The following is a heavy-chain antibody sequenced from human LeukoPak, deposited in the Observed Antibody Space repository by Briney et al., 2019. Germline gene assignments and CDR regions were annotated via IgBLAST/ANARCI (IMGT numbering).Heavy chain of an antibody. D-gene: IGHD3-22*01. V-gene: IGHV3-7*03. CDR1: GFTFSGFW. Sequence: GGSLRLSCAVSGFTFSGFWMSWSRQAPGKGLEWVASINSDGSEGYYADVVKGRFIISRDISKNTLYLQMNSLRAEDSALYYCARGGRGSAAVVAPRSFDIWGQGTMVTVSS. CDR2: INSDGSEG. J-gene: IGHJ3*02. CDR3: ARGGRGSAAVVAPRSFDI.